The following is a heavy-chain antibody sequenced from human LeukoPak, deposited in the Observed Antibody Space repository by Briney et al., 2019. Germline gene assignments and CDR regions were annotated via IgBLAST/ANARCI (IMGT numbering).Heavy chain of an antibody. J-gene: IGHJ5*02. CDR1: AYSINSGHY. CDR3: ARVRDGDYGWFDP. V-gene: IGHV4-38-2*02. CDR2: INPRGST. D-gene: IGHD4-17*01. Sequence: PSETLSLTCTVSAYSINSGHYWGWIRPSPEKGLEWIGNINPRGSTFYNPSLNSRVTLSIDTSQNQFSLRLTSVTAADSAIYYCARVRDGDYGWFDPWGQGTLVTVSS.